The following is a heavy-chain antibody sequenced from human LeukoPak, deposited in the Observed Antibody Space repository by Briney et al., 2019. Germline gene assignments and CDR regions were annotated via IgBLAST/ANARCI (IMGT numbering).Heavy chain of an antibody. V-gene: IGHV4-31*03. Sequence: SETLSLTCTVSGDSISSAFYYWSWTRQHPGKGLEWIGYIYHSGTTYYNPSLKTRVTMSLDTSRNQFSLKVYSETAADTAVYYCARNLGAVVTPGWAYDIWGQGTMVTVS. D-gene: IGHD4-23*01. CDR1: GDSISSAFYY. J-gene: IGHJ3*02. CDR3: ARNLGAVVTPGWAYDI. CDR2: IYHSGTT.